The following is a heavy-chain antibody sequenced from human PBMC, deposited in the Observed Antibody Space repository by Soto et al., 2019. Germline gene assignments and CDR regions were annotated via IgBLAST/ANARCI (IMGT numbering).Heavy chain of an antibody. CDR2: ISYSGST. J-gene: IGHJ4*02. Sequence: QVQLQESGPGLVKPSETLSLTCTVSGASVSSGNYYWSWIRQPPGKGLECIGYISYSGSTNYNPSLKSRVTIPIDTSKNQFSLKLSAVTAADTAVYYCARGSGSYYAYWGQGTLVTVSS. D-gene: IGHD1-26*01. CDR3: ARGSGSYYAY. CDR1: GASVSSGNYY. V-gene: IGHV4-61*01.